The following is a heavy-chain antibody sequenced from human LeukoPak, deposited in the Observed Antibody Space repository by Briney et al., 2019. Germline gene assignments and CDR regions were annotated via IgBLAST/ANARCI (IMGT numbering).Heavy chain of an antibody. CDR1: GGSISSNY. V-gene: IGHV4-59*01. CDR3: ARVVVVAATRHFDY. J-gene: IGHJ4*02. D-gene: IGHD2-15*01. Sequence: SETLSLTCTVSGGSISSNYWTWIRQPPGKGLEWIGYIYYSGITNYNPSLKSRVTISVDTSKNQFSLKLSSVAAADTAVYYCARVVVVAATRHFDYWGQGTLVTVSS. CDR2: IYYSGIT.